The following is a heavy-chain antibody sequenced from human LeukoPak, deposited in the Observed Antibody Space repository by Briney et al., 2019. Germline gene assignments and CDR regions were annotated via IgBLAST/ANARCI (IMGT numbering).Heavy chain of an antibody. CDR3: ARMVRGVINPCDH. CDR2: ISNSGSLT. V-gene: IGHV3-23*01. J-gene: IGHJ4*02. D-gene: IGHD3-10*01. CDR1: GFTFSSYA. Sequence: PGGSLRLSCAASGFTFSSYAMSWVRQAPGKGLEWVSAISNSGSLTYFADAVKGRFTISRDNSKNTLFLQMNSLRVDDTAVYYCARMVRGVINPCDHWGQGTLVTVSS.